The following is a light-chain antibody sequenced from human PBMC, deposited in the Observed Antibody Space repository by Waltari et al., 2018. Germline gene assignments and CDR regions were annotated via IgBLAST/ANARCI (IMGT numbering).Light chain of an antibody. CDR3: GTWDTSLSAGV. CDR1: SSNIGRNY. J-gene: IGLJ3*02. Sequence: QSVLTQPPSVSAAPGQKVTIPCSGSSSNIGRNYVTWYQQLPGTAPKLLIYDNGKRPSGMPDRFSGSKSGASATLGITGLQTGDEADYYCGTWDTSLSAGVFGGGTKVTVL. CDR2: DNG. V-gene: IGLV1-51*01.